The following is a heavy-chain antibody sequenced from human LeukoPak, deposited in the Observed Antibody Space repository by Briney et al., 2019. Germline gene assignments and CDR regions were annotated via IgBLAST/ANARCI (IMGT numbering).Heavy chain of an antibody. CDR1: GFTFNIHG. V-gene: IGHV3-20*04. Sequence: GGSLRFSCAASGFTFNIHGMSWVRQAPGKGLEWVSGINWNGGSTGYADSVKGRFTISRDNAKNSLYLQMNSLRAEDTAVYYCAELGITMIGGVWGKGTTVTISS. J-gene: IGHJ6*04. CDR2: INWNGGST. CDR3: AELGITMIGGV. D-gene: IGHD3-10*02.